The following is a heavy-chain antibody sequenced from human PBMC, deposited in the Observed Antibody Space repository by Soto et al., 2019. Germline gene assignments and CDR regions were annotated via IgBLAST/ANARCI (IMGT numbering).Heavy chain of an antibody. CDR1: GFTFSSYS. D-gene: IGHD6-13*01. CDR2: ITSSSTTI. CDR3: ARDNGLAGSFDP. V-gene: IGHV3-48*02. Sequence: PGGSLRLSCAASGFTFSSYSMNWVRQAPGKGLEWIPYITSSSTTIYYADSVKGRFTISRDNAKNSLYLQMNSLRDEDTAVYYCARDNGLAGSFDPWGPGTLVTFYS. J-gene: IGHJ5*02.